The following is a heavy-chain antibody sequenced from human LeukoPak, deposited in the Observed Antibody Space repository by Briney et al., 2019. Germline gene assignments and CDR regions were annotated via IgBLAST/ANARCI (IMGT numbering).Heavy chain of an antibody. J-gene: IGHJ4*02. V-gene: IGHV4-34*01. Sequence: SETLSLTCAVYGGSFSGYYWSWIRQPPGKGLEWIGEINHSGSTNYNPSLKSRVTISVDTSKNQFSLKLSSVTAADTAVYYCAREADCSSTSCLVPFDYWGQGTLVTVSS. D-gene: IGHD2-2*01. CDR2: INHSGST. CDR1: GGSFSGYY. CDR3: AREADCSSTSCLVPFDY.